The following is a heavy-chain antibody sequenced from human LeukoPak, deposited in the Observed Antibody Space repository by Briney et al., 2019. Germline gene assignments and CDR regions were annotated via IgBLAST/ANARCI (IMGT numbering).Heavy chain of an antibody. J-gene: IGHJ4*02. CDR3: AYSNYLGNFDY. CDR1: GFTFSSYG. V-gene: IGHV3-30*03. D-gene: IGHD4-11*01. CDR2: ISYDGSNK. Sequence: GRSLRLSCAASGFTFSSYGMHWVRQAPGKGLERVAVISYDGSNKYYADSVKGRFTISRDNSKNTLYLQMNSLRAEDTAVYYCAYSNYLGNFDYWGQGTLVTVSS.